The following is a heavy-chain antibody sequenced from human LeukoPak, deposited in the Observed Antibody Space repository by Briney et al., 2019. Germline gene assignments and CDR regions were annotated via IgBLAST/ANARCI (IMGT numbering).Heavy chain of an antibody. Sequence: GGSLRLSCAASRFTFSNFDMHWVRQAPGTGLEWVTFIRFDGSNEYYADSVRGRFTISRDNSKNTLYLQMSSLRPEDTAVYYCARQIGVSIDYWGQGTLVTVSS. J-gene: IGHJ4*02. CDR3: ARQIGVSIDY. CDR1: RFTFSNFD. CDR2: IRFDGSNE. D-gene: IGHD5/OR15-5a*01. V-gene: IGHV3-30*02.